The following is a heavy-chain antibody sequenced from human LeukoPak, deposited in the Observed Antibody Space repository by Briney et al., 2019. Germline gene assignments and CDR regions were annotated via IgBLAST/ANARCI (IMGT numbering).Heavy chain of an antibody. Sequence: PGASVKVSCKASGYTFTSYGISWVRQAPGQGLEWMGWFRAYNGNTNYAQKLQGRVTMTTDTSARTAYMELRSLRSDDTAVYYCARDNSVRDEAWWFNPWGQGTLVTVSS. CDR1: GYTFTSYG. CDR3: ARDNSVRDEAWWFNP. J-gene: IGHJ5*02. V-gene: IGHV1-18*01. CDR2: FRAYNGNT. D-gene: IGHD5-24*01.